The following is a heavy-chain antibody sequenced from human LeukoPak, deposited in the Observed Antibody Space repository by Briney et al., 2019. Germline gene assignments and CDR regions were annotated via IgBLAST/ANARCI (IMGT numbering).Heavy chain of an antibody. CDR3: ARALATMVRGVPYY. CDR1: GYTFTGYY. V-gene: IGHV1-2*02. CDR2: INPNSGGT. Sequence: ASVKVSCKASGYTFTGYYMHWVRQAPGQGLEWRGWINPNSGGTNYAQKFQGRVTMTRDTSISTAYMELSRLRPDDTAVYYCARALATMVRGVPYYWGQGTLVTVSS. J-gene: IGHJ4*02. D-gene: IGHD3-10*01.